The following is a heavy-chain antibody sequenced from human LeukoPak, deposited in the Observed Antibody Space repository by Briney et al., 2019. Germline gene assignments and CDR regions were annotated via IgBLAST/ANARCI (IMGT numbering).Heavy chain of an antibody. CDR1: AGTFTSYA. V-gene: IGHV1-69*06. CDR2: IIPIFGTA. Sequence: SGRVSCTASAGTFTSYAISWVRQAPAHGHGRMGRIIPIFGTANYAQKFQGRVTITADKSTSTAYMELSSLRSEDTAVYYCARTAIKGPYYYMDVWGKGTTVTVSS. CDR3: ARTAIKGPYYYMDV. J-gene: IGHJ6*03.